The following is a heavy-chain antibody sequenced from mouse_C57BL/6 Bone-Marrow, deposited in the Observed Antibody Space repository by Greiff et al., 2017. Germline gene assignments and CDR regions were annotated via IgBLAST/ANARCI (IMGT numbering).Heavy chain of an antibody. CDR2: SDPSDSYT. Sequence: QVQLQQPGAELVKPGASVKLSCKASGYTFTSYWMQWVKQRPGQGLEWIGESDPSDSYTNYNQKFKGKATLTVDTSTSPAYMQLSSLTSEDSAVYFCALYDEDYWGQGTTLTVSS. D-gene: IGHD2-12*01. J-gene: IGHJ2*01. CDR3: ALYDEDY. CDR1: GYTFTSYW. V-gene: IGHV1-50*01.